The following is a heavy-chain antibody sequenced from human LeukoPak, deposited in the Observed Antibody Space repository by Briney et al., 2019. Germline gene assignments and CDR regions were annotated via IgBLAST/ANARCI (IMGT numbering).Heavy chain of an antibody. J-gene: IGHJ6*02. CDR3: ARERGTTMTTPDTTYYYYYGMDV. V-gene: IGHV3-66*01. CDR1: GFTVSSNY. D-gene: IGHD4-17*01. Sequence: GGSLRLSCAASGFTVSSNYMSWVRQAPGKGLEWVSVIYSGGSTYFADSVKGRFTISRDNSKNTLYLQMNSLRAEDTAVYYCARERGTTMTTPDTTYYYYYGMDVWGQGTTVTVSS. CDR2: IYSGGST.